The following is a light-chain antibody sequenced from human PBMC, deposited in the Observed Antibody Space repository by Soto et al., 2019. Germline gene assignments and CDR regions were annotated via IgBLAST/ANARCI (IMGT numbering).Light chain of an antibody. CDR2: DAS. CDR1: QSVASSY. CDR3: QQYGSFPQT. V-gene: IGKV3-20*01. J-gene: IGKJ2*01. Sequence: EIVLTQSPGTLSLSPGERVTLSCRASQSVASSYLAWYQQKSGQAPRLLIFDASRKPTGIPDRFSGSGSGTDFTLTISRLEPEDVAVYYWQQYGSFPQTFGQGTKLEIK.